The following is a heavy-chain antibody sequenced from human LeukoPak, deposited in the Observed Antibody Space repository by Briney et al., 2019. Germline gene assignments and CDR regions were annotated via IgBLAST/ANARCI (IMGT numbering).Heavy chain of an antibody. D-gene: IGHD6-25*01. CDR1: GFTFSSYS. Sequence: GGSLRLTCAASGFTFSSYSLNWVRQAPGKGLEWVSAMSGSGYSTYYADPVKGRFTISRDNSKNASSLQMISLTTDDTAVYYWAKSAPAAANFDYWGQGALVTVSS. CDR3: AKSAPAAANFDY. J-gene: IGHJ4*02. CDR2: MSGSGYST. V-gene: IGHV3-23*01.